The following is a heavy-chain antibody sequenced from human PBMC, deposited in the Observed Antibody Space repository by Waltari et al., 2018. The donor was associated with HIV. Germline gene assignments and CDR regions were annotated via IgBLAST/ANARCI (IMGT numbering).Heavy chain of an antibody. V-gene: IGHV4-39*01. CDR3: ARRAVVVPAAPPNAFDI. J-gene: IGHJ3*02. CDR1: GGSISSSSYY. CDR2: IYYSGTT. D-gene: IGHD2-2*01. Sequence: QLQLQESGPGLVKPSETLSLTCTVSGGSISSSSYYWGWIRQPPGKGLEWIGSIYYSGTTYSNPSLKSRVTIAVDTSKNQFSLKLSSVTAADTAVYYCARRAVVVPAAPPNAFDIWGQGTMVTVSS.